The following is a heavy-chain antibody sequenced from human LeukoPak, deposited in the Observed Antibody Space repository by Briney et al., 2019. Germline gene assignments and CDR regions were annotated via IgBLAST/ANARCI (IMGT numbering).Heavy chain of an antibody. J-gene: IGHJ4*02. CDR3: ARVPLYSNYLDY. CDR2: IYYSGST. CDR1: GGSISSYY. V-gene: IGHV4-59*01. Sequence: SETLSLTCTVSGGSISSYYWSWIRQPPGKGLEWIGYIYYSGSTNYNPSLKSRVTISVDTSKNQFSLKLSSVTAADTAVYYCARVPLYSNYLDYWDQGTLVTVSS. D-gene: IGHD2-8*01.